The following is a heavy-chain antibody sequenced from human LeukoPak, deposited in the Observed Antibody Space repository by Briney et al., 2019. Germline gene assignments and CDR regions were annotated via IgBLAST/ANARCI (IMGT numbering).Heavy chain of an antibody. CDR1: GGSFSGYY. J-gene: IGHJ3*02. Sequence: SETLSLTCAVYGGSFSGYYWSWIRQPPGKGLEWIGEIYHSGSTNYNPSLKSRVTISVDKSKNQFSLKLSSVTAADTAVYYCARDLKGSAFDIWGQGTMVTVSS. V-gene: IGHV4-34*01. CDR3: ARDLKGSAFDI. CDR2: IYHSGST.